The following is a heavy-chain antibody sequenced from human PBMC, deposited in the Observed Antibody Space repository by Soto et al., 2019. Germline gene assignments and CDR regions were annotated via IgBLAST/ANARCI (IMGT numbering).Heavy chain of an antibody. CDR2: IFHSGDT. CDR1: GDSISNSRW. D-gene: IGHD6-19*01. V-gene: IGHV4-4*02. CDR3: AYSTGWYRHDV. Sequence: QVQLQESGPGLVKPSGTLSLTCAVSGDSISNSRWWTWVRQPPGKGLEWIGDIFHSGDTNYNPSRKSRFLISVDKSQIHFSLKVSSVTAADTAVYYCAYSTGWYRHDVWGQGTLVTVSS. J-gene: IGHJ3*01.